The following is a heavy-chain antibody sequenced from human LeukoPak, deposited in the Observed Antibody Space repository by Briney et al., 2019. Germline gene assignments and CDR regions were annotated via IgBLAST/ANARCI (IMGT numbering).Heavy chain of an antibody. Sequence: QPGGSLRLSCAASGFTFSSYGMHWVRQAPGKGLEWVAVISYDGGNQYYADSVKGRFTISRDNSKNTLYLQVNSLRAEDTAVYYCANENYYDSSGFPDHWGQGTLVTVSS. CDR3: ANENYYDSSGFPDH. V-gene: IGHV3-30*18. CDR1: GFTFSSYG. D-gene: IGHD3-22*01. J-gene: IGHJ4*02. CDR2: ISYDGGNQ.